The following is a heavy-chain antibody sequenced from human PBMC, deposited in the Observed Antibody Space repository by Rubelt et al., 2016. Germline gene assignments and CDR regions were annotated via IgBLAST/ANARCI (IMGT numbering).Heavy chain of an antibody. D-gene: IGHD2-21*01. CDR1: GFTFSSYA. V-gene: IGHV3-30*04. CDR2: ISFDGSDK. CDR3: AREENCGGDCYGY. J-gene: IGHJ4*02. Sequence: VQLVESGGGVVQPGRSLRLSCADSGFTFSSYAMHWVRQATGKGLEWVAVISFDGSDKYYADSVKGRFTISRDTSKNTMYLQMNSLRAEDTAVYYCAREENCGGDCYGYWGQGTLVTVSS.